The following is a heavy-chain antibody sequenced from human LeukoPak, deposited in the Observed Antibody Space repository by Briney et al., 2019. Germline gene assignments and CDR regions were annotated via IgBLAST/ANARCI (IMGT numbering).Heavy chain of an antibody. Sequence: GASVKVSCKASGYTFTDYEINWMRQASGQGLEWMGWTNPSSRNRAYAPKFEGRVTMTTDTSTSTAYMELRSLTSEDTAVYYCARNPSRSDTYFDLWGQGTLVTVSS. D-gene: IGHD5-18*01. J-gene: IGHJ4*02. CDR2: TNPSSRNR. CDR1: GYTFTDYE. V-gene: IGHV1-8*01. CDR3: ARNPSRSDTYFDL.